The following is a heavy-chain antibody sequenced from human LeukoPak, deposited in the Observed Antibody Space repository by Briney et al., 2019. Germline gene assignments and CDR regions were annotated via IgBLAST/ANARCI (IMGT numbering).Heavy chain of an antibody. CDR3: AKDLEVVAATFDY. CDR1: GFTFSSYA. J-gene: IGHJ4*02. D-gene: IGHD2-15*01. Sequence: GGSLRLSCAASGFTFSSYAMSWVHQAPGKGLEWVSAISGSGGSAYYADSVKGRFTISRDNSKNTLYLQMNSLRAEDTAVYYCAKDLEVVAATFDYWGQGTLVTVSS. V-gene: IGHV3-23*01. CDR2: ISGSGGSA.